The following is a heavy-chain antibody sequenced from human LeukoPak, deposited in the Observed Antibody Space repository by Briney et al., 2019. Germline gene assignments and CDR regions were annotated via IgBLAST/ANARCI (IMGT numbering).Heavy chain of an antibody. CDR3: ARAFLRYFDWSYYFDY. V-gene: IGHV3-48*01. J-gene: IGHJ4*02. Sequence: GGSLGLSCAASGFTFSSYSMNWVRQAPGKGLEWVSYISSSSSTIYYADSVKGRFTISRDNAKNSLYLQMNSLRAEDTAVYYCARAFLRYFDWSYYFDYWGQGTLVTVSS. D-gene: IGHD3-9*01. CDR1: GFTFSSYS. CDR2: ISSSSSTI.